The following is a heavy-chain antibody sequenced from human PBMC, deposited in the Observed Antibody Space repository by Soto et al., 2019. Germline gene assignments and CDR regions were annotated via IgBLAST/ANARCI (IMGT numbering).Heavy chain of an antibody. Sequence: EVQLLESGGDLVQPGGSLRLSCAASGFTFPTYAMTWVRRAPGKGLEWVSTITHSSDGSYYADSVMGRFTNSRDNSKNTLYLQRSGLRAEDTAVYYCARGGPRDGYRDLDYWGQGTQVTVSS. J-gene: IGHJ4*02. CDR3: ARGGPRDGYRDLDY. CDR1: GFTFPTYA. D-gene: IGHD5-18*01. CDR2: ITHSSDGS. V-gene: IGHV3-23*01.